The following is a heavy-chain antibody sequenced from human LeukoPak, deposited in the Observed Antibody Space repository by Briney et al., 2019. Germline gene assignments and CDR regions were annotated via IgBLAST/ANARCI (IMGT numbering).Heavy chain of an antibody. CDR2: ISYDGSNK. Sequence: GGSLRLSCAASGFTFSSYGMHWVRQAPGKGLEWVAVISYDGSNKNYADSVKGRFTISRDNSKNTLYLQMNSLRAEDTAVYYCAKDRLRGVIPYYFDYWGQGTLVTVSS. V-gene: IGHV3-30*18. CDR1: GFTFSSYG. D-gene: IGHD3-10*01. CDR3: AKDRLRGVIPYYFDY. J-gene: IGHJ4*02.